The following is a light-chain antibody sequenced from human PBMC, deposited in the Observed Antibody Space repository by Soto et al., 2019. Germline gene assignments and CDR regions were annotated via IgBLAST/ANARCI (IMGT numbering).Light chain of an antibody. CDR2: DVS. CDR1: SSDVGTYNY. Sequence: QSVLIQPASVSGSPGQSITISCTGTSSDVGTYNYVSWYQHRPGKAPKLMIYDVSYRPSGVSNRFSGSKSANTASLTISGLQAEDEADYYCSSYTTSNTQVFGGGTQLTVL. J-gene: IGLJ3*02. CDR3: SSYTTSNTQV. V-gene: IGLV2-14*01.